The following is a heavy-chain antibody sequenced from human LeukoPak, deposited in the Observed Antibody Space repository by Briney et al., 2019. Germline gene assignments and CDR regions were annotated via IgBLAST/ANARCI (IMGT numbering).Heavy chain of an antibody. CDR1: GGTFSSYA. V-gene: IGHV1-69*13. Sequence: ASVKVSCKASGGTFSSYAISWVRQPPGQGLEWMGGIIPIFGTANYAQKFQGRVTITADESTSTAYMEPSSLRSEDTAVYYCARVAGTRDFDYWGQGTLVTVSS. D-gene: IGHD1-7*01. J-gene: IGHJ4*02. CDR3: ARVAGTRDFDY. CDR2: IIPIFGTA.